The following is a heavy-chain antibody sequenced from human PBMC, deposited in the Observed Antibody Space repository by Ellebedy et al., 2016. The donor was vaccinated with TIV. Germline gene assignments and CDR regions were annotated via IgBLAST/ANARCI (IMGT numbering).Heavy chain of an antibody. CDR2: INTNTGNP. CDR3: ARDKMRKNDILTCSPNWFEP. J-gene: IGHJ5*02. V-gene: IGHV7-4-1*01. CDR1: GYTFTSYA. D-gene: IGHD3-9*01. Sequence: AASVKVSCKASGYTFTSYALSWVRQAPGQGLEWLGWINTNTGNPTYAQGFTGRFVFSLDTSVSTAYLQIGSLKAEDTAVYYCARDKMRKNDILTCSPNWFEPWGQGTLVTVSS.